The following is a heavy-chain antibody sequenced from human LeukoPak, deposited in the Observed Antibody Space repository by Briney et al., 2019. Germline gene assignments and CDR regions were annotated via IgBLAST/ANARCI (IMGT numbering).Heavy chain of an antibody. CDR2: INHSGST. CDR3: ARSPFYSSGWYYYYYLDV. J-gene: IGHJ6*03. D-gene: IGHD6-19*01. Sequence: KPSETLSLTCAVYGGSFSGYYWSWIRQPPGKGLEWIGEINHSGSTNYNPSLKSRVTISVDTSKNQFSLKLSSVTAADTAVYYCARSPFYSSGWYYYYYLDVWGKGTTVTVSS. V-gene: IGHV4-34*01. CDR1: GGSFSGYY.